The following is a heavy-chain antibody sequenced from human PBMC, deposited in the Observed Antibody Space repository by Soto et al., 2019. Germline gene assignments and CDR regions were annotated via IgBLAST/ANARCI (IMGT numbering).Heavy chain of an antibody. V-gene: IGHV5-10-1*01. CDR3: ARLGSSWYYFDY. Sequence: GESLKISCKGSGYSFTSYWISWVRQMPGKGLEWMGRIDPSDSYTNYSPSFQGHVTISADKSISTAYLQWSSLKASDTAMYYRARLGSSWYYFDYWGQGTLVTVSS. CDR2: IDPSDSYT. CDR1: GYSFTSYW. D-gene: IGHD6-13*01. J-gene: IGHJ4*02.